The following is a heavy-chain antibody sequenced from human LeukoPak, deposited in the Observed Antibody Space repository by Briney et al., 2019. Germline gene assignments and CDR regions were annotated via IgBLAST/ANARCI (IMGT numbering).Heavy chain of an antibody. D-gene: IGHD4-17*01. CDR1: GGSISSYY. CDR2: IYYSGST. CDR3: ASSYGDTYFDY. Sequence: SETLSLTCTVSGGSISSYYWSWIRQPPGKGLEWIGYIYYSGSTNYNPSLKSRVTISVDTSKNQFSLKLSSVTAADTAVYYCASSYGDTYFDYWGQGTLVTVSS. V-gene: IGHV4-59*01. J-gene: IGHJ4*02.